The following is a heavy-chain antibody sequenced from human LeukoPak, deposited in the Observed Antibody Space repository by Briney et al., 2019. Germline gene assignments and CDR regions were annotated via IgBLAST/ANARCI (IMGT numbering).Heavy chain of an antibody. CDR2: SYSGGKT. Sequence: PGGSLRLSCAASGFPVSSNYMSWVRQAPGKGLEWVSVSYSGGKTYYADSVKGRFTISRDNSKNTLYLQMNSLRAEDPAVYYCARSLRGNGWYEGIIDIWGQGTMVTVSS. J-gene: IGHJ3*02. CDR1: GFPVSSNY. D-gene: IGHD6-19*01. V-gene: IGHV3-53*01. CDR3: ARSLRGNGWYEGIIDI.